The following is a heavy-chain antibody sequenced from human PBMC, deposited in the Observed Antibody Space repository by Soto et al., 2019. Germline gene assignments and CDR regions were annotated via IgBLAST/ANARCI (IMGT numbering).Heavy chain of an antibody. CDR1: GFTFSSYG. J-gene: IGHJ4*02. CDR2: IWYDGSNK. Sequence: QVQLVESGGGVVQPGRSLRLSCAASGFTFSSYGMHWVRQAPGKGLEWVAVIWYDGSNKYYADSVKGRFTISRDNSKNTLYLQMNSLRAEDTAVYYCARDPHPNRAIVVPAATMGYWGQGTLVTVSS. D-gene: IGHD2-2*01. CDR3: ARDPHPNRAIVVPAATMGY. V-gene: IGHV3-33*01.